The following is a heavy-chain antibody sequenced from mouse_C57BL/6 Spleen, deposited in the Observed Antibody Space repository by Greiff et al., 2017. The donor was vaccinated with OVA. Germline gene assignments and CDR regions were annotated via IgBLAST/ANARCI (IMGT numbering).Heavy chain of an antibody. CDR2: IDPETGGT. CDR1: GYTFTDYE. V-gene: IGHV1-15*01. J-gene: IGHJ2*01. D-gene: IGHD2-5*01. CDR3: TSGYSNYYFDY. Sequence: QVQLQQSGAELVRPGASVTLSCKASGYTFTDYEMHWVKQTPVHGLEWIGAIDPETGGTAYNQKFKGKAILTADKSSSTAYMELRSLTSEDSAVYYCTSGYSNYYFDYWGQGTTLTVSS.